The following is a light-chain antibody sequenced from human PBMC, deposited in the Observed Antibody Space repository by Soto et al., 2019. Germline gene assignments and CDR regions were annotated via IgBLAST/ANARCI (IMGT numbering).Light chain of an antibody. CDR3: HSYDSSLTAVV. J-gene: IGLJ2*01. CDR2: GNT. Sequence: QSVLTQPPSVSGAPGQRVTISCTGSSSNLGAGSDVHWYQQLPGLAPKLLIFGNTNRPSGVPDRFSGSKSGTSASLAITGLQAEDDADYYCHSYDSSLTAVVFGGGTKLTVL. CDR1: SSNLGAGSD. V-gene: IGLV1-40*01.